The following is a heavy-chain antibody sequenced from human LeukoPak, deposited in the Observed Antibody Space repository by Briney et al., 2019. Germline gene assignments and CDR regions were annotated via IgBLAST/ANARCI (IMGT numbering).Heavy chain of an antibody. V-gene: IGHV3-20*04. CDR3: ARDPPGDCGGDCYSSPVFDY. Sequence: GGSLRLSCAASGFTFDDYGMSWVRQAPGKGLEWVSGINWNGGSTGYADSVKGRFTISRDNAKNSLYLQMNSLRAEGTALYYCARDPPGDCGGDCYSSPVFDYWGQGTLVTVSS. J-gene: IGHJ4*02. CDR1: GFTFDDYG. D-gene: IGHD2-21*02. CDR2: INWNGGST.